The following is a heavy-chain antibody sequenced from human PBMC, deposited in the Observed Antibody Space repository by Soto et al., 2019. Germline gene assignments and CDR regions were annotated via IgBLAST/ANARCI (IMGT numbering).Heavy chain of an antibody. D-gene: IGHD2-15*01. CDR1: GGTFSSYA. Sequence: ASVKVSCKASGGTFSSYAISWVRQAPGQGLEWMGWISAFNGNTNYAQKLQGRVTITTDKSTSTAYMELSSLRSEDTAVYYCASLKWGRPGYCSGGSCYPDWFDPWGQGTLVTVSS. CDR3: ASLKWGRPGYCSGGSCYPDWFDP. J-gene: IGHJ5*02. CDR2: ISAFNGNT. V-gene: IGHV1-18*01.